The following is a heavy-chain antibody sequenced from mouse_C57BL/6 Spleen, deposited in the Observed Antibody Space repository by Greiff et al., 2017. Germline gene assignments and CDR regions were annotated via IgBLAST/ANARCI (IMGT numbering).Heavy chain of an antibody. D-gene: IGHD2-4*01. CDR1: GYTFTSYW. V-gene: IGHV1-64*01. CDR2: IHPNSGST. J-gene: IGHJ4*01. CDR3: ARGVYDYDVGYAMGY. Sequence: VQLQQPGAELVKPGASVKLSCKASGYTFTSYWMHWVKQRPGQGLEWIGMIHPNSGSTNYNEKFKSKATLTVDKSSSTAYMQLSSLTSEDSAVYYWARGVYDYDVGYAMGYWGQGTSVTVSS.